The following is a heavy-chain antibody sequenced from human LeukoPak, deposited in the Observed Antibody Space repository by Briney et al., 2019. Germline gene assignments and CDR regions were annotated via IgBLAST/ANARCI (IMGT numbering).Heavy chain of an antibody. D-gene: IGHD2-2*01. CDR2: IYTSGST. Sequence: TSETLSLTCTVSGGSISSYYWSWIRQPAGKGLEWIGRIYTSGSTNYNPSLKSRVTMSVDTSKNQFSLKLSSVAAADTAVYYCARDEDCSSTSCPGTFDPWGQGTLVTVSS. V-gene: IGHV4-4*07. J-gene: IGHJ5*02. CDR3: ARDEDCSSTSCPGTFDP. CDR1: GGSISSYY.